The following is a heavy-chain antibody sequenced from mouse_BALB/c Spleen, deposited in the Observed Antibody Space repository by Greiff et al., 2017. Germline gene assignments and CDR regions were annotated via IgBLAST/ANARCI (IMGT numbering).Heavy chain of an antibody. Sequence: VQLQQSGPGLVQPSQSLSITCTVPGFALTSYGVHWVRQSPGKGLEWLGVIWSGESTDYNAAFISRLSISKDNSKSQVFFKMNSLQANDTAIYYCARNSYYGPWFAYWGQGTLVTVSA. V-gene: IGHV2-2*02. CDR3: ARNSYYGPWFAY. D-gene: IGHD1-1*01. CDR1: GFALTSYG. J-gene: IGHJ3*01. CDR2: IWSGEST.